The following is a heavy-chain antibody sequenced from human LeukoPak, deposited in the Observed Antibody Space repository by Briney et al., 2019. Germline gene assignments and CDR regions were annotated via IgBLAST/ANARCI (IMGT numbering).Heavy chain of an antibody. CDR1: GFTFDDYA. CDR3: AKEGLPMSGFDP. V-gene: IGHV3-9*01. Sequence: GGSLRLSCAASGFTFDDYAMHWVRQAPGEGLEWVSGISWNSGSIGYADSVKGRFTISRDNAKNSLYLQMNSLRAEDTALYYCAKEGLPMSGFDPWGQGTLVTVSS. CDR2: ISWNSGSI. J-gene: IGHJ5*02. D-gene: IGHD5-12*01.